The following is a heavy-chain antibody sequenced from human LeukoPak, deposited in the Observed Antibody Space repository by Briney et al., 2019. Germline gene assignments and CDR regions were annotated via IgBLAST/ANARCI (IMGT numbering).Heavy chain of an antibody. CDR3: ARLSSSRVRGYFY. J-gene: IGHJ4*02. CDR2: INHSGST. Sequence: SETLSLTCTVSGYSISSGHYWGWIRQPPGKGLEWIGEINHSGSTNYNPSLKSRVTISVDTSKNQFSLKLSSVTAADTAVYYCARLSSSRVRGYFYWGQGTLVTVSS. CDR1: GYSISSGHY. D-gene: IGHD3-10*01. V-gene: IGHV4-38-2*02.